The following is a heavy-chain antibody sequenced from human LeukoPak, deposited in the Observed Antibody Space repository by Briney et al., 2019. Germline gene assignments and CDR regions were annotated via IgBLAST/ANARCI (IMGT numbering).Heavy chain of an antibody. CDR3: ATRGYCSSTSCYTTGYYYYYMDV. Sequence: GGSLRLSCAASGFTFSSYAMSWVRQAPGKGLEWVSAISGSGGSTYYADSVKGRFTISRDNSKNTLYLQMNSLRAEDTAVYYCATRGYCSSTSCYTTGYYYYYMDVWGKGTTVTVSS. D-gene: IGHD2-2*02. CDR1: GFTFSSYA. CDR2: ISGSGGST. V-gene: IGHV3-23*01. J-gene: IGHJ6*03.